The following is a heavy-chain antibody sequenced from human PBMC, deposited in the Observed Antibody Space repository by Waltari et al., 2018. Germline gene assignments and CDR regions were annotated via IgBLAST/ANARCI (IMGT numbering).Heavy chain of an antibody. J-gene: IGHJ4*02. D-gene: IGHD2-15*01. CDR1: GGTFSSYH. CDR3: ARVGVAATGY. Sequence: QVQLVQSGAEVKKPGSSVKVSCKASGGTFSSYHISWVRQATGQGHEWMGRIIPILGIANYAQKFQGRVTITADKSTSTAYMELSSLRSEDTAVYYCARVGVAATGYWGQGTLVTVSS. CDR2: IIPILGIA. V-gene: IGHV1-69*02.